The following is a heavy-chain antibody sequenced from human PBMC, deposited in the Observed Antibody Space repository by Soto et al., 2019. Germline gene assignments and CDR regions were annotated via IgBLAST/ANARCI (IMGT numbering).Heavy chain of an antibody. D-gene: IGHD6-13*01. CDR1: GGTFSSYA. CDR2: SIPIFGTA. Sequence: QVQLVQSGAEVKKPGSSVKVSCKASGGTFSSYAISWVRQAPGQGLEWMGGSIPIFGTANYAQKVQGRVTITADESTSTAYMELSSLRSEDTAVYCCASGIAAAGPTYYYFDYWGQGTLVTVSS. J-gene: IGHJ4*02. CDR3: ASGIAAAGPTYYYFDY. V-gene: IGHV1-69*01.